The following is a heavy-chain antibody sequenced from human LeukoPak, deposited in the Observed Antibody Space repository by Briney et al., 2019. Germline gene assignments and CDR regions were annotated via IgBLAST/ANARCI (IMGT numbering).Heavy chain of an antibody. CDR3: ARGGKQLVPMGY. D-gene: IGHD6-13*01. J-gene: IGHJ4*02. CDR2: IYYSGST. Sequence: PSETLSLTCTVSGGSISSSSYYWGWIRQPPGKGLEWIGSIYYSGSTYYNPSLKSRVTISVDTSKNQFSLKLSSVTAADTAVYYCARGGKQLVPMGYWGQGTLVTVSS. V-gene: IGHV4-39*07. CDR1: GGSISSSSYY.